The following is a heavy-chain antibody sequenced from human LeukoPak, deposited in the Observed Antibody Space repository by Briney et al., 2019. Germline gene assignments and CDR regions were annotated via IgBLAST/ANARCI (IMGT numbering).Heavy chain of an antibody. D-gene: IGHD6-19*01. CDR3: VKADSSGWYYYFDY. Sequence: PGGSLRLSCAASGFTFSSYAMSWVRQAPGKGLEWVSAIGATDGITYYADSVKGRFTISRDNSKNTLYMQMNSLRAEDTAVYYCVKADSSGWYYYFDYWGQGILVTVSS. CDR2: IGATDGIT. V-gene: IGHV3-23*01. CDR1: GFTFSSYA. J-gene: IGHJ4*02.